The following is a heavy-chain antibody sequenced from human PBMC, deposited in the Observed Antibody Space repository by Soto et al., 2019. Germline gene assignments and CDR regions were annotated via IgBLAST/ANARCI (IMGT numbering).Heavy chain of an antibody. D-gene: IGHD1-26*01. CDR3: ARTRGGSYYPSDY. CDR1: GFSLSNARMG. J-gene: IGHJ4*02. CDR2: IFSNDEK. V-gene: IGHV2-26*01. Sequence: QVTLKESGPVLVKPTETLTLTCTVSGFSLSNARMGVSWIRQPPGKALEWLAHIFSNDEKSYSTSLKSRLTISKATSKRQVVLTMTNMDPVDTATYYCARTRGGSYYPSDYWGQGTLVTVSS.